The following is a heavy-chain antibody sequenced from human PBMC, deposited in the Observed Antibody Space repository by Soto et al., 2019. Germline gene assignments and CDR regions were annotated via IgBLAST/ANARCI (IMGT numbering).Heavy chain of an antibody. Sequence: EVQLVESGGGLVQPGGSLRLSCVASGFTLSSYSMNWVRQAPGKGLEWISYISSGSDTIYYADSVKGRFTVSRDNAKNPLYLQMNSLRDDDTAVYYCARPGEGVLFYYALDVWGQGTTVTVSS. J-gene: IGHJ6*02. D-gene: IGHD3-16*01. CDR2: ISSGSDTI. CDR3: ARPGEGVLFYYALDV. V-gene: IGHV3-48*02. CDR1: GFTLSSYS.